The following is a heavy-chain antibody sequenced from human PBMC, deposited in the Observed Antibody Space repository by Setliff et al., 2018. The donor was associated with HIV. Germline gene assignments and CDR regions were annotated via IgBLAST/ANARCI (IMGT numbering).Heavy chain of an antibody. CDR3: ARHGDMVRGVINY. D-gene: IGHD3-10*01. J-gene: IGHJ4*02. V-gene: IGHV5-51*01. CDR2: IYPGDSDT. CDR1: GYIFSSFW. Sequence: PGESLKISCKASGYIFSSFWIGWVRQMPGKGLEWMGIIYPGDSDTRYSPSFQGQVTISADKSITTAYLQWSSLKASDTAMYYCARHGDMVRGVINYWGQGTLVTVSS.